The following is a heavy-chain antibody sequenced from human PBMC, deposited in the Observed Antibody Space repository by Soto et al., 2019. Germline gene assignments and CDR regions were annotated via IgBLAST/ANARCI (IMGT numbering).Heavy chain of an antibody. V-gene: IGHV1-18*04. Sequence: GASVKVSCKASGYTFTSYGISWVRQAPGQGLEWMGWISAYNGNTNYAQKLQGRVTMTTDTSTSTAYMALRSLRSDDTAVYYCARDPPGRGDYALGYFDYWGQGTLVTVSS. J-gene: IGHJ4*02. CDR2: ISAYNGNT. CDR3: ARDPPGRGDYALGYFDY. D-gene: IGHD4-17*01. CDR1: GYTFTSYG.